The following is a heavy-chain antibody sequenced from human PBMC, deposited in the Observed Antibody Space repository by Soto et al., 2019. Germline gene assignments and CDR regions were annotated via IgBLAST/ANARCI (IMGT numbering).Heavy chain of an antibody. CDR2: IHPGDSDT. J-gene: IGHJ6*02. D-gene: IGHD3-10*01. CDR1: GYSFTNYW. CDR3: AGGGVRGVITRTRDYYGMDV. V-gene: IGHV5-51*01. Sequence: GESLKISCKGSGYSFTNYWIGWVRQMPGKGLEWMAIIHPGDSDTRYSPSFQGQVTISADKSISTAYLQWSSLKASDTAMYYCAGGGVRGVITRTRDYYGMDVWGQGTTVTVSS.